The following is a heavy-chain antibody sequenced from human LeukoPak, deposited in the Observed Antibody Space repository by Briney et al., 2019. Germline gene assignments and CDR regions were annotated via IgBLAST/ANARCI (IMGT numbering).Heavy chain of an antibody. CDR1: GFTFSSYA. D-gene: IGHD2-2*01. V-gene: IGHV3-23*01. Sequence: GGSLRLSCAASGFTFSSYAMTWVRQAPGKGLDWVSSITSSGGNADYADSVKGRFTISRDNSKNTLYLQMNSLRAEDTAIYYCAKEITYCSRTSCYVYWYFDLWGRGTLVTVSS. CDR2: ITSSGGNA. J-gene: IGHJ2*01. CDR3: AKEITYCSRTSCYVYWYFDL.